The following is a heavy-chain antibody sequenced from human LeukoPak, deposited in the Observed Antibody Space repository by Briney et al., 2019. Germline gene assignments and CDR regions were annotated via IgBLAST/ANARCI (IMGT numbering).Heavy chain of an antibody. CDR3: AGFLGAGFAFDF. CDR2: INQAGKEK. D-gene: IGHD2/OR15-2a*01. Sequence: GGSLRLSCAASGFTFSEYWMSWVRQAPGKGLEWVANINQAGKEKFYVDSMKGRFTISRDNAKSSLYLQINSLRAGDTAAYYCAGFLGAGFAFDFWGRGTLVTVSS. V-gene: IGHV3-7*01. J-gene: IGHJ4*02. CDR1: GFTFSEYW.